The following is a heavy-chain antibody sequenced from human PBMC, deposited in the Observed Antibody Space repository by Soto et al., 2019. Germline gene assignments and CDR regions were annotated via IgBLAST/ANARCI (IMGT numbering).Heavy chain of an antibody. CDR2: IYYSGST. J-gene: IGHJ5*02. V-gene: IGHV4-39*07. CDR3: ARVWLMVRGVSNWFDP. CDR1: GGSISSSSYY. Sequence: SETLSLTCTVSGGSISSSSYYWGWIRQPPGKGLEWIGSIYYSGSTYYNPSLKSRVTISVDTSKNQFSLKLSSVTAADTAVYYCARVWLMVRGVSNWFDPWGPGTLVTVSS. D-gene: IGHD3-10*01.